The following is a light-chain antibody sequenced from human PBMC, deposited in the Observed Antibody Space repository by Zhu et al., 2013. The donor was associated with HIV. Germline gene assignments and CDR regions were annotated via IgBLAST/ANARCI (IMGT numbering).Light chain of an antibody. V-gene: IGLV1-40*01. CDR3: QTYDRLLGGSRI. CDR2: STF. J-gene: IGLJ2*01. Sequence: QSVLTQPPSVSGAPGQRVTISCTGSSSNIGAGYEVQWYQQLPGTAPKVVMYSTFSRPSGVPERFSGSKSGNSATLAIAGLQVEDEADYYCQTYDRLLGGSRIFGAGTKVTVL. CDR1: SSNIGAGYE.